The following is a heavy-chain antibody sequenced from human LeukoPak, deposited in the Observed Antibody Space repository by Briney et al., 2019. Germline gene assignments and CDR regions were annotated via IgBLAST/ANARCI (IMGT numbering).Heavy chain of an antibody. CDR2: ISSSTSYI. V-gene: IGHV3-21*01. Sequence: GGSLRLSCAASGFIFSSYSMNWVRQAPGKGLEWVSSISSSTSYIYYADSVKGRFTISRDNAKNSLYLQMNSLRAEDTAVYYCARPTVNFWSGHYTTWGQGTLVTVSS. CDR3: ARPTVNFWSGHYTT. J-gene: IGHJ5*02. CDR1: GFIFSSYS. D-gene: IGHD3-3*01.